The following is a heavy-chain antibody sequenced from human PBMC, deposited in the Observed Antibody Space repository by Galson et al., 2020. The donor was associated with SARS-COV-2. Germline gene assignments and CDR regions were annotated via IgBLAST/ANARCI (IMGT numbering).Heavy chain of an antibody. CDR1: GFTFSSYW. J-gene: IGHJ4*02. D-gene: IGHD3-3*01. V-gene: IGHV3-7*01. CDR2: IKQDGSEK. Sequence: GESLKISCAASGFTFSSYWMSWDRQAPGKGLEWVANIKQDGSEKYYVDSVKGRFTISRDNAKNSLYLQMNSLRAEDTAVYYCARDLDDFWSGYLPFDYWGQGTLVTVSS. CDR3: ARDLDDFWSGYLPFDY.